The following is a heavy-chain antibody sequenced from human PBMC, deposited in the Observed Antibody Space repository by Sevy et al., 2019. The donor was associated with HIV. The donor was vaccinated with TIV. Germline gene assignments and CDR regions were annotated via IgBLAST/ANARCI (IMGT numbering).Heavy chain of an antibody. Sequence: GGSLRLSCMTSGFTFTRYTMTWVRQAPGKGLEWVSTFCFGDGKMYYADSVKGRFTFSRDISKITVYLQMNSLRADDTAVYYCAREGCTKPHDYWGQGTLVTVSS. CDR1: GFTFTRYT. V-gene: IGHV3-23*01. J-gene: IGHJ4*02. CDR2: FCFGDGKM. CDR3: AREGCTKPHDY. D-gene: IGHD2-8*01.